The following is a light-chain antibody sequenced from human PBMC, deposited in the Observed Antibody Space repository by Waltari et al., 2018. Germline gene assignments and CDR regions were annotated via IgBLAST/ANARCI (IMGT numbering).Light chain of an antibody. CDR1: QTVRATY. J-gene: IGKJ4*01. V-gene: IGKV3-20*01. Sequence: EIVLTQSPGTLSLSPGERATLSCRASQTVRATYLAWYQQKPGQAPTLVIHDTSSRATGIPDRFSGSGSGTDFSLTNSSLEPEDFAVYYCQQYDISPLTFGGGTKVETK. CDR2: DTS. CDR3: QQYDISPLT.